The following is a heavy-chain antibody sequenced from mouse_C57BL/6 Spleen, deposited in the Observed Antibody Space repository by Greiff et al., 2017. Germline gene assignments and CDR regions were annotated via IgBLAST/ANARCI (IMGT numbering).Heavy chain of an antibody. Sequence: VKLMESGPELVKPGASVKISCKASGYAFSSSWMNWVKQRPGKGLEWIGRIYPGDGDTNYNGKFKGKATLTADKSSSTAYMQLSSLTSEDSAVYFCASRRILYAMDYWGQGTSVTVSS. J-gene: IGHJ4*01. CDR2: IYPGDGDT. CDR3: ASRRILYAMDY. CDR1: GYAFSSSW. V-gene: IGHV1-82*01.